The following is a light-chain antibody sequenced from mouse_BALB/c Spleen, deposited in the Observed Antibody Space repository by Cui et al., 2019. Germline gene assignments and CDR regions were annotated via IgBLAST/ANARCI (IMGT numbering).Light chain of an antibody. CDR1: ENVGPY. V-gene: IGKV6-20*01. Sequence: NIVMTPSPPSLSLSVGERVPLRCTARENVGPYVSWYQQKPEQSPKLLIYGASNRYTGVPDRFTGSGSATDFTLTISSVQAEDLADYHWGQSDSYPFTFGSGTKLEIK. J-gene: IGKJ4*01. CDR3: GQSDSYPFT. CDR2: GAS.